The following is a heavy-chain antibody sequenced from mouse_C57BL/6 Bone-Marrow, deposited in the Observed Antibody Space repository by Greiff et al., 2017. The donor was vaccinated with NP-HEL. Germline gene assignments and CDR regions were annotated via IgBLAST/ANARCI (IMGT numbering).Heavy chain of an antibody. CDR1: GYTFTSYW. CDR2: IHPSDSDT. D-gene: IGHD2-4*01. Sequence: QVQLQQPGAELVKPGASVKVSCKASGYTFTSYWMHWVKQRPGQGLEWIGRIHPSDSDTNYNQKFKGKATLTVDKSSSTAYMQLSILTSEDSAVYYCAIDYDYVPYYFDYWGQGTTLTVSS. CDR3: AIDYDYVPYYFDY. J-gene: IGHJ2*01. V-gene: IGHV1-74*01.